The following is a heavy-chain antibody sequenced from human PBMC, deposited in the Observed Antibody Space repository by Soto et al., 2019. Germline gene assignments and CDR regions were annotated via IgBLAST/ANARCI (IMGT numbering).Heavy chain of an antibody. V-gene: IGHV4-4*07. CDR2: IYTSGST. CDR1: GGSISSYY. J-gene: IGHJ6*02. D-gene: IGHD4-17*01. Sequence: PSETLSLTCTVSGGSISSYYWSWIRQPAGKGLEWIGRIYTSGSTNYDPSLKSRVTMSVDTSKNQFSLKLSSVTAADTAVYYCARDTAVTNYYYGMDVWGQGTTVTVSS. CDR3: ARDTAVTNYYYGMDV.